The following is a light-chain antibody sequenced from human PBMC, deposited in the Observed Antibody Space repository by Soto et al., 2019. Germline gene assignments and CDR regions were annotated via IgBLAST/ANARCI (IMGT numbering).Light chain of an antibody. CDR1: QRISSY. J-gene: IGKJ4*01. V-gene: IGKV1-39*01. CDR2: AAS. CDR3: QQSYSTPLT. Sequence: DIQMTQSPSSLSASVGDRVTITCRASQRISSYLNWYQQKPGKAPKLLIYAASSLQSGVPSRFSGSGSGTDFTLTIISLQPEDFPTYYCQQSYSTPLTFGGGTKVEIK.